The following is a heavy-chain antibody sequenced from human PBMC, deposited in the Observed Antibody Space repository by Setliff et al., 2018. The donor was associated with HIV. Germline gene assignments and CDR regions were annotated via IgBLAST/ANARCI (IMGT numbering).Heavy chain of an antibody. V-gene: IGHV1-18*01. CDR3: ARRGDSYGLDPIYYYYYYMDV. D-gene: IGHD5-18*01. Sequence: ASVKVSCKASGYTFTSYCISWVRQAPGQGLEWMGWITPFNGNTNYAQKLQGRVTMTTETSPSTAYMELRSLRSDDTAVYYCARRGDSYGLDPIYYYYYYMDVWGKGTTVTVSS. CDR2: ITPFNGNT. CDR1: GYTFTSYC. J-gene: IGHJ6*03.